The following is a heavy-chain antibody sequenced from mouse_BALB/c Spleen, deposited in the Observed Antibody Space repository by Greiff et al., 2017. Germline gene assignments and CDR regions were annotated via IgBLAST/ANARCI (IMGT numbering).Heavy chain of an antibody. J-gene: IGHJ4*01. V-gene: IGHV3-2*02. D-gene: IGHD1-1*01. CDR3: ARGHAYGYAMDY. Sequence: EVKLVESGPGLVKPSRSLSLTCTVTGFSITSDYAWYWIRQFPGNKLEWRGYISYSGSTSYNPSLKSRISITRDTSKNQFFLQLNSVTTEDTATYYCARGHAYGYAMDYWGQGTSVTVSS. CDR1: GFSITSDYA. CDR2: ISYSGST.